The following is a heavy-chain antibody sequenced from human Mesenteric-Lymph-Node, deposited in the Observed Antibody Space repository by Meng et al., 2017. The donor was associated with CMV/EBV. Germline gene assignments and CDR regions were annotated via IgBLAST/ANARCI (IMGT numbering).Heavy chain of an antibody. Sequence: GESLKISCAASGFTFSSYAMHWVRQAPGKGLEWVAVISYDGSNKYYADSVKGRLTISRDNSKNTLYLQMNSLRAEDTAVYYCARDQGGGAARGEGYYYGMDVWGQGTTVTVSS. CDR1: GFTFSSYA. D-gene: IGHD3-16*01. CDR2: ISYDGSNK. J-gene: IGHJ6*02. V-gene: IGHV3-30-3*01. CDR3: ARDQGGGAARGEGYYYGMDV.